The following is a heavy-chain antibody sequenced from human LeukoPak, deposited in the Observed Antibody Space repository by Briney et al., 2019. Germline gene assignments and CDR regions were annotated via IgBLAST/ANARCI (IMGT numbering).Heavy chain of an antibody. CDR1: GFTFSSYA. D-gene: IGHD2-21*02. CDR2: ISSNGGST. J-gene: IGHJ4*02. CDR3: ARGAAYCGGDCYQTYYFDY. V-gene: IGHV3-64*01. Sequence: GGSPRLSCAASGFTFSSYAMHWVRQAPGKGLEYVSAISSNGGSTYYANSVKGRFTISRDNSKNTLYLQMGSLRAEDMAVYYCARGAAYCGGDCYQTYYFDYWGQGTLVTVSS.